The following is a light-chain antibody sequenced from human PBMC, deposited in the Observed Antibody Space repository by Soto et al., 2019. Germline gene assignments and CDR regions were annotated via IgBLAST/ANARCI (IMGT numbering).Light chain of an antibody. V-gene: IGKV1D-16*01. Sequence: DIQMTQSPSSLSASVGGSVTITCRASQDIGSHLAWYQQKPEQAPKSLIYFASTLQSGVPSRFSASGSGTDFTLTISSLQPEDFATYYCQQFRSSPITFGQGTRLEI. CDR3: QQFRSSPIT. J-gene: IGKJ5*01. CDR2: FAS. CDR1: QDIGSH.